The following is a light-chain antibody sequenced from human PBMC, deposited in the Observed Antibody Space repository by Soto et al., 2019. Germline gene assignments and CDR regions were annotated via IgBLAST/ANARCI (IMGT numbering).Light chain of an antibody. CDR3: SSYTTSSTVV. CDR2: EVS. J-gene: IGLJ1*01. CDR1: SSDVGGYNF. V-gene: IGLV2-14*03. Sequence: QSVLTQPASVFGSPGQSITISCTGTSSDVGGYNFVSWYRQHPGKAPKLMIYEVSNRPSGVSNRFSGSKSGNTASLTISGLQPEDEADYYCSSYTTSSTVVFGTGTKVTVL.